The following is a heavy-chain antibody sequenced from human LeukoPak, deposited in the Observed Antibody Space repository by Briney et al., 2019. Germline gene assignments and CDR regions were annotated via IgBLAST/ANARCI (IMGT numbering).Heavy chain of an antibody. D-gene: IGHD3-16*01. V-gene: IGHV3-21*03. Sequence: GGSLRLSCAASGFSFSGYTINWVRQAPGKGLEWVSSITGDCKYITYADSVKGRFTISRDNAKNSLYLQVASLRGDDAATYYCAREGNDYYYDQWGQGTLVTVSS. CDR3: AREGNDYYYDQ. CDR2: ITGDCKYI. CDR1: GFSFSGYT. J-gene: IGHJ4*02.